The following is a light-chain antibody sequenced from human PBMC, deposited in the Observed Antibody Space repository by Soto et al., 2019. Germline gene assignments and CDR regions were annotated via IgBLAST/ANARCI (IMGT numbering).Light chain of an antibody. J-gene: IGKJ1*01. CDR2: GAS. V-gene: IGKV1-39*01. Sequence: DIEITQSPSSLSASVGDRVTITCRASQTITSYLNWYQQKPGKAPNLLIYGASSLQSGVPSRFSGSGSGTDFTLTISSLQPEDFATYYCQQSYNTPRTFGQGTKADIK. CDR3: QQSYNTPRT. CDR1: QTITSY.